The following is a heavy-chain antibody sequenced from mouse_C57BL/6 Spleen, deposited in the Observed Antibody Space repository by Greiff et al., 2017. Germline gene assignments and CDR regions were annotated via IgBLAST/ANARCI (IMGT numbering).Heavy chain of an antibody. J-gene: IGHJ3*01. D-gene: IGHD1-1*01. CDR3: ARSGYYGSSWFAY. Sequence: EVKLQQSGPELVKPGASVKISCKASGYSFTDYNMNWVKQSNGKSLEWIGVINPNYGTTSYNQKFKGQATLTVDQSSSTAYMQLNSLTSEDSAVYYCARSGYYGSSWFAYWGQGTLVTVSA. CDR2: INPNYGTT. V-gene: IGHV1-39*01. CDR1: GYSFTDYN.